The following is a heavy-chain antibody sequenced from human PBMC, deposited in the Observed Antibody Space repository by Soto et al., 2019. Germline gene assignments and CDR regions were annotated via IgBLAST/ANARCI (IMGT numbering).Heavy chain of an antibody. CDR1: GGSFSGYY. CDR2: INHSGST. Sequence: PSETLSLTCAVYGGSFSGYYWTWIRQPPGKGLEWIGEINHSGSTYYNPSLKSRVTISVDRSKNQFSLKLSSVTAADTAVYYCARSQTTVTSYDYWGQGTLVTVSS. D-gene: IGHD4-17*01. CDR3: ARSQTTVTSYDY. J-gene: IGHJ4*02. V-gene: IGHV4-34*01.